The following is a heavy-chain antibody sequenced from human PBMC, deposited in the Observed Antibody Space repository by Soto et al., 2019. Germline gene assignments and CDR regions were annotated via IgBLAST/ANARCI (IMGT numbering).Heavy chain of an antibody. V-gene: IGHV3-23*01. Sequence: EVQLLESGGGLVQPGGSLRLSCAASGFTFSSYAMSWVRQAPGKGLEWVSAIRGSGGSTYYADSVKGRFTISRDTSKNARYMQSSSLRAEDTAVYYCAKGLLMYCGGDHYSYYFDYWCRGSLVTVSS. J-gene: IGHJ4*02. D-gene: IGHD2-21*01. CDR2: IRGSGGST. CDR3: AKGLLMYCGGDHYSYYFDY. CDR1: GFTFSSYA.